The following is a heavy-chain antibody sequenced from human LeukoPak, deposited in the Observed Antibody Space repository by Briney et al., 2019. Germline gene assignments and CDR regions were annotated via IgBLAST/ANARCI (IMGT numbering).Heavy chain of an antibody. Sequence: SETLSLTCTVSGGSISSSSYYWGWIRQPPGKGLEWIGSVYYSGSTYYNPSLKSRVTISVDTSKNHFSLKLSSVTAADTAVYYCARGFTAMVKYFDYWGQGTLVTVSS. CDR2: VYYSGST. D-gene: IGHD5-18*01. CDR3: ARGFTAMVKYFDY. V-gene: IGHV4-39*02. CDR1: GGSISSSSYY. J-gene: IGHJ4*02.